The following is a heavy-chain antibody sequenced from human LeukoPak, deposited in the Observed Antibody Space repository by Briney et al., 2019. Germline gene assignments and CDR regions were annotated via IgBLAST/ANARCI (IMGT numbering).Heavy chain of an antibody. V-gene: IGHV4-34*01. Sequence: SETLSLTCAVYGGSFSGYYWSWIRQPPGKGLEWIGEINHSGSTNYNPSLKSRVTISVDTSKNQFSLKLSSVTAADTAVNYCARGTDFWSGYYGYWGQGTLVTVSS. J-gene: IGHJ4*02. CDR3: ARGTDFWSGYYGY. CDR2: INHSGST. CDR1: GGSFSGYY. D-gene: IGHD3-3*01.